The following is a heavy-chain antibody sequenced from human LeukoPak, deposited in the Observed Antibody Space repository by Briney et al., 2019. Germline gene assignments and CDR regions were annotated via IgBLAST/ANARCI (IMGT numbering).Heavy chain of an antibody. V-gene: IGHV1-69*04. J-gene: IGHJ3*02. CDR3: ARELIVVVPAARDAFDI. CDR1: GGTFSSYT. D-gene: IGHD2-2*01. Sequence: SVKVSCKASGGTFSSYTISWVRQAPGQGLEWVGRIIPILGIANYAQKFQGRVTITADKSTSTAYMELSSLRSEDTAVYYCARELIVVVPAARDAFDIWGQGTMVTVSS. CDR2: IIPILGIA.